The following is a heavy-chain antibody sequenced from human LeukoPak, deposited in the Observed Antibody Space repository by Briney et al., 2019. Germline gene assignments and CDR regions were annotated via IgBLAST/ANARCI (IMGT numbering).Heavy chain of an antibody. V-gene: IGHV4-39*01. J-gene: IGHJ4*02. CDR2: MFYSGRT. Sequence: PSETLSLTCTVSGGSITGSSYYWGWIRQPPGKGLKWIGNMFYSGRTYYNPALKSRVIISGDTSKNQFSLKLSSVTAADTAVYYCASCGYSGYAIDYWGQGALVTASS. CDR1: GGSITGSSYY. D-gene: IGHD5-12*01. CDR3: ASCGYSGYAIDY.